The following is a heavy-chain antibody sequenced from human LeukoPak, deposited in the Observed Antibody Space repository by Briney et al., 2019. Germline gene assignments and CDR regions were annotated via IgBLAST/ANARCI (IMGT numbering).Heavy chain of an antibody. CDR2: IYYSGST. D-gene: IGHD3-16*01. CDR3: AGSRRGGGDY. V-gene: IGHV4-61*08. Sequence: SETLSLTCTVSGGSISSGGYYWSWIRQHPGKGLEWIGYIYYSGSTNYKPSLKSRVTISVDTSKNQFSLKLSSVTAADTAVYYCAGSRRGGGDYWGQGTLVTVSS. J-gene: IGHJ4*02. CDR1: GGSISSGGYY.